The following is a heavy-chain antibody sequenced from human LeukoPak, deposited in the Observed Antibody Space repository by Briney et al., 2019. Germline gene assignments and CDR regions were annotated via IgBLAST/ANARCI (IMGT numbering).Heavy chain of an antibody. CDR2: MSPSDGST. V-gene: IGHV1-46*01. CDR3: AREASV. D-gene: IGHD6-6*01. J-gene: IGHJ4*02. Sequence: ASVKVSCKASGHTFTSLRVHWVRQAPGQGLEWMGIMSPSDGSTDYAQKFQGRITMTRDASTNIAYMELSSLRSEDTAVYYCAREASVWGQGTLVTVSS. CDR1: GHTFTSLR.